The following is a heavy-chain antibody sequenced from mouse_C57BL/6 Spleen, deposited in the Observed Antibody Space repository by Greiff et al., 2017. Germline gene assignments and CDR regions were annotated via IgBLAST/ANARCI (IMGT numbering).Heavy chain of an antibody. CDR2: INPGSGGT. Sequence: QVQLQQSGAELVRPGTSVKVSCKASGYAFTNYLIEWVKQRPGQGLEWIGVINPGSGGTNYNEQFKGKATLTADKSSSTAYMQLSSLTSEDSAVYFCARGGATVVATNYFDYWGQGTTLTVSS. D-gene: IGHD1-1*01. CDR3: ARGGATVVATNYFDY. J-gene: IGHJ2*01. V-gene: IGHV1-54*01. CDR1: GYAFTNYL.